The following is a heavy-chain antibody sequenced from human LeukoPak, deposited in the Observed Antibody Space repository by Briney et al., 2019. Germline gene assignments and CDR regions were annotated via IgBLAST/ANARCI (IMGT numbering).Heavy chain of an antibody. J-gene: IGHJ4*02. CDR3: ARVISSWYGVVTLYFDY. D-gene: IGHD6-13*01. CDR2: ISAYNGNT. CDR1: GYTFTSYG. Sequence: ASVKVACKASGYTFTSYGISWVRQAPGQGLEWMGWISAYNGNTNYAQKLQGRVTMTTDTSTSTAYMELRSLRSDDTAVYYCARVISSWYGVVTLYFDYWGQGTLVTVSS. V-gene: IGHV1-18*01.